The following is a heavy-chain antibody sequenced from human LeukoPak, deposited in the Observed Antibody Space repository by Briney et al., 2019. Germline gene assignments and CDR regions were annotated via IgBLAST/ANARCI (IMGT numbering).Heavy chain of an antibody. Sequence: ASVKVSCKASGGTFSSYAICWVRQAPGQGLEWMGGIIPIFGTANYAQKFQGRVTITADESTSTAYMELSSLRSEDTAVYYCARDLDTAMVETNWGQGTLVTVSS. D-gene: IGHD5-18*01. CDR2: IIPIFGTA. J-gene: IGHJ4*02. CDR1: GGTFSSYA. CDR3: ARDLDTAMVETN. V-gene: IGHV1-69*01.